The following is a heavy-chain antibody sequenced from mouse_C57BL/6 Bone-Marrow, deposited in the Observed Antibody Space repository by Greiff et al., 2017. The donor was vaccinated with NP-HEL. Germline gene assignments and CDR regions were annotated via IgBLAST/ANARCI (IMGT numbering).Heavy chain of an antibody. Sequence: QVHVQQPGAELVRPGTSVKLSCKASGYTFTSYWMHWVKQRPGQGLEWIGVIDPSDSYTNYNQKFKGKATLTVDKSSSTAYMQLSILTAEDSAVYYCAGYYGSSYGYFDYWGQGTTLTVSS. CDR1: GYTFTSYW. CDR2: IDPSDSYT. D-gene: IGHD1-1*01. J-gene: IGHJ2*01. CDR3: AGYYGSSYGYFDY. V-gene: IGHV1-59*01.